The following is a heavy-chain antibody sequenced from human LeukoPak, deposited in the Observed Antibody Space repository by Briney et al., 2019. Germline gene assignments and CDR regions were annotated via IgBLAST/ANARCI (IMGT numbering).Heavy chain of an antibody. CDR3: ARDTSSPSYYDFWSGYYTEGIWFDP. CDR1: GYTFTGYY. J-gene: IGHJ5*02. D-gene: IGHD3-3*01. V-gene: IGHV1-46*01. Sequence: ASVKVSCKASGYTFTGYYMHWVRQAPGQGLEWMGIINPSGGSTSYAQKFQGRVTMTRDTSTSTVYMELSSLRSEDTAVYYCARDTSSPSYYDFWSGYYTEGIWFDPWGQGTLVTVSS. CDR2: INPSGGST.